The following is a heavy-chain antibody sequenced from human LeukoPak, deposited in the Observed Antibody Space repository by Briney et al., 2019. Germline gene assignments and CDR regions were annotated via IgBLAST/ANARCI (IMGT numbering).Heavy chain of an antibody. CDR1: GFTFSSYW. J-gene: IGHJ6*02. D-gene: IGHD2-2*01. CDR3: ARGGRRPYCSSTSCPYGMDV. Sequence: GGSLRLSCAASGFTFSSYWMHWVRQAPGKGLVWVSRINSDGSSTSYADSVKGRFTISRDNAKNTLYLQMNSLRAEDTAVYYCARGGRRPYCSSTSCPYGMDVWGQGTTVTVSS. CDR2: INSDGSST. V-gene: IGHV3-74*01.